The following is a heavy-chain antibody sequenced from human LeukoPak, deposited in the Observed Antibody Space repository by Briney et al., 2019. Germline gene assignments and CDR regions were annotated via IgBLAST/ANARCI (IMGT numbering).Heavy chain of an antibody. D-gene: IGHD3-9*01. J-gene: IGHJ4*02. CDR2: IYPGDSDT. CDR1: GYSFTSYW. CDR3: ARRDYDILTGYYTYYFDY. Sequence: GESLKISCKGSGYSFTSYWIGWVRQMPGKGLEWMGIIYPGDSDTRYSPSFQGQVTISADKSISTAYLQWSSLKASDTAMYYCARRDYDILTGYYTYYFDYWGQGTLVTVSS. V-gene: IGHV5-51*01.